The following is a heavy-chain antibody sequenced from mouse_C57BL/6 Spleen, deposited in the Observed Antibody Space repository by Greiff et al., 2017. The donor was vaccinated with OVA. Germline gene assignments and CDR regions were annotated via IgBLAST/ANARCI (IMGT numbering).Heavy chain of an antibody. CDR3: AREDYDSAAGFAY. V-gene: IGHV5-16*01. J-gene: IGHJ3*01. CDR1: GFTFSDYY. D-gene: IGHD2-4*01. CDR2: INYDGSST. Sequence: EVKLVESEGGLVQPGSSMKLSCTASGFTFSDYYMAWVRQVPEKGLEWVANINYDGSSTYYLDSLKSRFIISRDNAKNILYLQMSSLKSEDTATYYCAREDYDSAAGFAYWGQGTLVTVSA.